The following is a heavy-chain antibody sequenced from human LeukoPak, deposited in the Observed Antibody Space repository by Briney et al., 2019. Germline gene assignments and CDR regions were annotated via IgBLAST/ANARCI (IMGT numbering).Heavy chain of an antibody. V-gene: IGHV5-51*01. Sequence: GESLKISCQGSGYSFTNYWIGWVRQMPGKGLEWMGIIYPGDSDTKYSPSFQGQVTISADTSITTVYLRWSSLKASDTAIYYCARLLRTSEYFDHWGQGTLVTVSS. CDR3: ARLLRTSEYFDH. CDR2: IYPGDSDT. D-gene: IGHD3-10*01. CDR1: GYSFTNYW. J-gene: IGHJ4*02.